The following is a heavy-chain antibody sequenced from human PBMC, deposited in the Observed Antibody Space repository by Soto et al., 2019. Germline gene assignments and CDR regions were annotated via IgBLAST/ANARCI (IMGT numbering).Heavy chain of an antibody. Sequence: SETLSLTCTVSGGSISSGGYYWTWIRQHPGKGLEWIGEINHSGSTNYNPSLKSRVTISVDTSKNQFSLKLSSVTAADTAVYYCARSSRLDYWGQGTLVTVSS. D-gene: IGHD6-13*01. CDR3: ARSSRLDY. V-gene: IGHV4-31*03. CDR2: INHSGST. J-gene: IGHJ4*02. CDR1: GGSISSGGYY.